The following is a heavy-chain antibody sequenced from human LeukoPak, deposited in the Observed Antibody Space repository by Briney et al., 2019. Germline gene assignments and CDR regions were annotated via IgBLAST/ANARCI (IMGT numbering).Heavy chain of an antibody. CDR2: ISYDGSNK. CDR1: GFTFSSYG. V-gene: IGHV3-30*18. D-gene: IGHD1-26*01. J-gene: IGHJ4*02. Sequence: PGGSLRLSCAASGFTFSSYGMHWVRQAPGKGLEWVAVISYDGSNKYYADSVKGRFTISRDNSMNTLYLQMNSLRAEDTAVYYCAKADSGTYYGLGDYFDYWGQGTLVTVSS. CDR3: AKADSGTYYGLGDYFDY.